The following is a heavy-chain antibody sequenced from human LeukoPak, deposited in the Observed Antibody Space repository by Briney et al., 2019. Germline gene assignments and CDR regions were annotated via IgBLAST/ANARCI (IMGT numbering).Heavy chain of an antibody. D-gene: IGHD3-22*01. CDR3: AKSFGTMIVVVTGFDY. Sequence: GGSLRLSCAASGFTFSSYAMSWVRQAPGKGLEWVSAISGSGGSTYYADSVKGRFTISRDNSKNTLYLQMNSLRAEDTAVYYCAKSFGTMIVVVTGFDYWGQGTLVTVSS. CDR1: GFTFSSYA. J-gene: IGHJ4*02. CDR2: ISGSGGST. V-gene: IGHV3-23*01.